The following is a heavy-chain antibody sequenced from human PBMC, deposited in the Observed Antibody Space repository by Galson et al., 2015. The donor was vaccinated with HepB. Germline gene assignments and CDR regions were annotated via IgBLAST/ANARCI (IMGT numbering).Heavy chain of an antibody. D-gene: IGHD3-10*01. CDR1: RFAFSSYG. V-gene: IGHV3-30*02. CDR2: IRYDGSDK. CDR3: AKPSLWFGELSSGALDY. Sequence: SLRLSCAASRFAFSSYGMHWVRQAPGKGLEWVSFIRYDGSDKYYADSVKGRFTISRDNSKNTLYLQMNNLRAEDTAVFYCAKPSLWFGELSSGALDYWGQGTLVTVSS. J-gene: IGHJ4*02.